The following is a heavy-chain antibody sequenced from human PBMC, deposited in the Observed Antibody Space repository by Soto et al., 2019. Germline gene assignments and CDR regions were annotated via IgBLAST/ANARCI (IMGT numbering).Heavy chain of an antibody. CDR2: IYYSGST. CDR1: GGSISSGGYY. V-gene: IGHV4-31*03. D-gene: IGHD4-17*01. CDR3: AREYGDANYYYYGMDV. Sequence: SETLSLTCTVSGGSISSGGYYWSWIRQHPGKGLEWIGYIYYSGSTYYNPSLKSRVTISVDTSKNQFSLKLSSVTAADTAVYYCAREYGDANYYYYGMDVWGQGTTVTVSS. J-gene: IGHJ6*02.